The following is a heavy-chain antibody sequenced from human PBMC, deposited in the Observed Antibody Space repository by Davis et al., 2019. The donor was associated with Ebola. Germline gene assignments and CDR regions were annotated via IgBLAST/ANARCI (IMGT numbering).Heavy chain of an antibody. Sequence: AASVKVSCKASGYTFTGYYMHWVRQAPGQGLEWLGRINPNSGGTNYAQKFHGRVNMTRDPSISTAYMELSRLRSDDTAVYFCARGGFSMRVVPRDYFHGLDVWGQGTTVTVSS. J-gene: IGHJ6*02. V-gene: IGHV1-2*06. CDR3: ARGGFSMRVVPRDYFHGLDV. D-gene: IGHD3-22*01. CDR1: GYTFTGYY. CDR2: INPNSGGT.